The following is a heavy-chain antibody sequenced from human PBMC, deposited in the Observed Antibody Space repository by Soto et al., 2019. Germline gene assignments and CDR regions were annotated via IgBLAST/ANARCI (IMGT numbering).Heavy chain of an antibody. V-gene: IGHV1-3*05. J-gene: IGHJ6*02. CDR3: ARINVKSDYSYYYGMDV. Sequence: QVQLVQSGAEEKKPGASVKVSCKASGYTFTSYAMHWVRQAPGQRLEWMGWINAGNGNTKYSQKFQGRVTITRDTSASTAYMELSSLRSEDTAVYYCARINVKSDYSYYYGMDVWGQGTTVTVSS. CDR2: INAGNGNT. CDR1: GYTFTSYA.